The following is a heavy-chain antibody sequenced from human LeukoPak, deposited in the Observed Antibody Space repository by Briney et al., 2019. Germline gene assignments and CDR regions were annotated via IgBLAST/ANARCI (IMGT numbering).Heavy chain of an antibody. CDR3: AREDCSSSDCYKNWDY. J-gene: IGHJ4*02. V-gene: IGHV1-69*05. D-gene: IGHD2-2*02. CDR1: GGTFSSYA. Sequence: SVKVSCKASGGTFSSYAISWVRQAPGQGLEWVGGIIPIFGTANYAQKFQGRVTITTDESTSTAYMELSSLRSDDTAVYYCAREDCSSSDCYKNWDYWGQGTLVTVSS. CDR2: IIPIFGTA.